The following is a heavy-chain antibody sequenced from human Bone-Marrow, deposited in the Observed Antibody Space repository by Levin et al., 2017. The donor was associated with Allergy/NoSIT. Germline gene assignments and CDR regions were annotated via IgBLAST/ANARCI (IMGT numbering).Heavy chain of an antibody. CDR1: GFSLTTSDLG. Sequence: SGPTLVKPTETLTLTCTFSGFSLTTSDLGVGWFRQPPGQALEWLVLIFGDDDNRYNESLRNRLSVTKDNSKNQVVLTMKYMDPVDTATYYCAHKGVGNWYWGYYFDYWGQGNLVTVSS. V-gene: IGHV2-5*02. CDR2: IFGDDDN. J-gene: IGHJ4*02. D-gene: IGHD6-13*01. CDR3: AHKGVGNWYWGYYFDY.